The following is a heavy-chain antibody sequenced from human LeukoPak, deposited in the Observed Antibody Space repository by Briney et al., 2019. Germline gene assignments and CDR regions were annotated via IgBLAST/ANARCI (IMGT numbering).Heavy chain of an antibody. Sequence: QPGGSLRLSCAASGFTFSSYAMSWVRQAPGKGLEWVSAISGSGGSTYYADSVKGRFTISRDNSKNTLYLQMNSLRAEDTAVYYCAKSIFGVVIMGFGYLDYWGQGTLVTVSS. CDR3: AKSIFGVVIMGFGYLDY. D-gene: IGHD3-3*01. V-gene: IGHV3-23*01. J-gene: IGHJ4*02. CDR1: GFTFSSYA. CDR2: ISGSGGST.